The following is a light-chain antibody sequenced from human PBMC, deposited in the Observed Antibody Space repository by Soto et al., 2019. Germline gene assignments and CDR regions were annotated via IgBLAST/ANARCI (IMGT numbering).Light chain of an antibody. CDR2: AAS. V-gene: IGKV1-8*01. CDR1: QGISSY. Sequence: AIRMTQSPSSLFASTGDRVTITCRASQGISSYLAWYQQKPGKAPKLLIYAASTLQSGVPSRFSGSGSGTDFTLTISCLQSADFATYYCQQYYSYPRTFGQGTKVEIK. CDR3: QQYYSYPRT. J-gene: IGKJ1*01.